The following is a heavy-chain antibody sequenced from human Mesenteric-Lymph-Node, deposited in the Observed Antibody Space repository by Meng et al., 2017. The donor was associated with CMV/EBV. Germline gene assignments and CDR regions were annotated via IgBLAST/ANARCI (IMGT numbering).Heavy chain of an antibody. CDR3: ARDYYDSSGGFDY. D-gene: IGHD3-22*01. CDR1: GGSISSSSYY. Sequence: VSGGSISSSSYYWGWIRQPPGKGLEWIGSIYYSGSTYYNPSLKSRVTISVDTSKNQFSLKLSSVTAADTAVYYCARDYYDSSGGFDYWGQGTLVTVSS. V-gene: IGHV4-39*02. J-gene: IGHJ4*02. CDR2: IYYSGST.